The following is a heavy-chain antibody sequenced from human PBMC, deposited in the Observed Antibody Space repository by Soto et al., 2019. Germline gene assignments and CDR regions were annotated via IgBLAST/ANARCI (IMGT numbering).Heavy chain of an antibody. D-gene: IGHD4-17*01. J-gene: IGHJ4*02. CDR1: GFTFSSYG. Sequence: GGSLRLSCAASGFTFSSYGMHWVRQAPGKGLEWVAVIWYDGSNKYYADSVKGRFTISRDNSKNTLYLQMNSLRAEDTAVYYCARESGFYGDYRYWGQGTLVTVSS. V-gene: IGHV3-33*01. CDR3: ARESGFYGDYRY. CDR2: IWYDGSNK.